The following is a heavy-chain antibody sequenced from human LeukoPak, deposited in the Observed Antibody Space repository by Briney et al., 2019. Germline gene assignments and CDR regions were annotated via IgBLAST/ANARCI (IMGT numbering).Heavy chain of an antibody. D-gene: IGHD3-3*01. V-gene: IGHV3-21*01. Sequence: KPGGSLRLSCAASGFTFSSYSMNWVRQAPGKGLEWVSSISSSSSYIYYADSVKGRFTISRDNAKNSLYLQMNSLRAEDTAVYYCAKDSNDFWSGYSDPWGQGTPVTVSS. CDR3: AKDSNDFWSGYSDP. CDR2: ISSSSSYI. CDR1: GFTFSSYS. J-gene: IGHJ5*02.